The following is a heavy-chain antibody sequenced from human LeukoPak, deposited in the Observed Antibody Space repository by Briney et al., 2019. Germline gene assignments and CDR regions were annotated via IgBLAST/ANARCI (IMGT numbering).Heavy chain of an antibody. Sequence: SQTLSLTCAISGDSVSSNSAAWNWIRQSPSRGLEWLGRTYYRSKWYNDYAVSVKSRITINPDTSKNQFSLQLNSVTPEDTAVYYCARGYCRSTSCYGYYSYYMDVWGKGTTVTVSS. D-gene: IGHD2-2*01. V-gene: IGHV6-1*01. CDR1: GDSVSSNSAA. CDR3: ARGYCRSTSCYGYYSYYMDV. J-gene: IGHJ6*03. CDR2: TYYRSKWYN.